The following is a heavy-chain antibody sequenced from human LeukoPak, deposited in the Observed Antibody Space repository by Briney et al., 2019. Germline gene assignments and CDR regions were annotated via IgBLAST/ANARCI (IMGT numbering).Heavy chain of an antibody. D-gene: IGHD5-12*01. Sequence: GGSLRLSCAASGFNFNNYNMNWVRQAPGKGLEWVSSISSTSRSYIYYADSVKGRFTISRDNAKNSLYLQMNSLRAEDTAVYYCAREHSGYDFPGRDYYYMDVWGKGTTVTVSS. J-gene: IGHJ6*03. CDR2: ISSTSRSYI. CDR3: AREHSGYDFPGRDYYYMDV. CDR1: GFNFNNYN. V-gene: IGHV3-21*01.